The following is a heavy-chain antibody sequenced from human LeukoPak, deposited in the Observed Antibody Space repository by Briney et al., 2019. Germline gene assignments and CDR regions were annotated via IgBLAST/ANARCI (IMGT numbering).Heavy chain of an antibody. D-gene: IGHD2-2*01. CDR1: GGSISSGGYY. Sequence: SETLSLTCTVSGGSISSGGYYWSWICQHPGKGLEWIGYIYYSGSTYYNPSLKSRVTISVDTSKNQFSLKLSSVTAADTAVYYCARARYQLLPTFDYWGQGTLVTVSS. J-gene: IGHJ4*02. V-gene: IGHV4-31*03. CDR3: ARARYQLLPTFDY. CDR2: IYYSGST.